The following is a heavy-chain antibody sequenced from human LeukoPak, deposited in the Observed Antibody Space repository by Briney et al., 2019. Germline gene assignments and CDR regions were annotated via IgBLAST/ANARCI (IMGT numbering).Heavy chain of an antibody. CDR1: GGSISSGSYY. Sequence: SETLSLTCTVSGGSISSGSYYWSWIRQPAGKGLEWIGRIYTSGSTNYNPSLKSRVTISVDTSKNQFSLKLSSVTAADTAVYYCARDAGSYYFRGAFDIWGQGTMVTVSS. CDR2: IYTSGST. D-gene: IGHD1-26*01. J-gene: IGHJ3*02. CDR3: ARDAGSYYFRGAFDI. V-gene: IGHV4-61*02.